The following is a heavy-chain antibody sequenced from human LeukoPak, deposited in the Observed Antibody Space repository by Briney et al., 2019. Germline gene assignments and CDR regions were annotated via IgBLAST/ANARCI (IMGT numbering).Heavy chain of an antibody. CDR1: GYSIGTDYY. Sequence: SETLSLTCTVSGYSIGTDYYWGWIRQPPGKGLEWIGSIYNSGSTYYNLSLKSRITISVDTSKNQFSLKLSSVTAADTAVYYCARNSSSSSPPERYNWFDPWGQGTLVTVSS. CDR3: ARNSSSSSPPERYNWFDP. J-gene: IGHJ5*02. CDR2: IYNSGST. V-gene: IGHV4-38-2*02. D-gene: IGHD6-6*01.